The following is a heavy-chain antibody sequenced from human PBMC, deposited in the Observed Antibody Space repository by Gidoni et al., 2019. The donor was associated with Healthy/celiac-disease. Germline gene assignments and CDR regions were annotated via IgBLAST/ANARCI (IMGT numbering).Heavy chain of an antibody. V-gene: IGHV1-69*01. CDR3: ARAARGFPNPFDY. CDR1: GRTFSSYA. Sequence: QVQLAQSGAEVKMPGSSVQVSCKSSGRTFSSYAISWVRQAPGQGLEWMGGIIPSVGTANYAQKLQGRVTITADESTSTAYMELSSLRSEDTAVYYCARAARGFPNPFDYWGQGTLVTVSS. J-gene: IGHJ4*02. CDR2: IIPSVGTA.